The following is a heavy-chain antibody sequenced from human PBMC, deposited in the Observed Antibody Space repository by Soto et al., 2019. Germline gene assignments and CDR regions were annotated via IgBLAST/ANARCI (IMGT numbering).Heavy chain of an antibody. CDR3: ARPPRKSRDPPNWFDP. CDR1: GYTFTSYG. Sequence: ASVKVSCKASGYTFTSYGISWVRQAPGQGLEWMGWISAYNGNTNYAQKLQGRVTMTTDTSTSTAYMELRSLRSDDTAVYYCARPPRKSRDPPNWFDPWGQGTLVTVYS. V-gene: IGHV1-18*01. J-gene: IGHJ5*02. CDR2: ISAYNGNT.